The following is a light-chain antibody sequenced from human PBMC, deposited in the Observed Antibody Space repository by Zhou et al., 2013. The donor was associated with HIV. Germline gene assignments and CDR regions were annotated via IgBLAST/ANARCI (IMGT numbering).Light chain of an antibody. CDR2: DAS. CDR1: QSISTN. V-gene: IGKV3-15*01. Sequence: EIVMTQSPVTLSVSPGERATLSCRASQSISTNLAWYQQKPGQAPRLLIDDASTRATGIPARFSGSGSGTEFTLTITSMQSEDFAVYYCQQRSNWPSTF. CDR3: QQRSNWPST. J-gene: IGKJ5*01.